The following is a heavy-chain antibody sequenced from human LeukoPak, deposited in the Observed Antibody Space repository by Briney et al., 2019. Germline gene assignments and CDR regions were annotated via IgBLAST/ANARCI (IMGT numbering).Heavy chain of an antibody. J-gene: IGHJ3*02. V-gene: IGHV4-59*08. CDR2: IYYSGST. Sequence: SETLSLTCTVSGGSISSYYWSWIRQPPGKGLEWIGYIYYSGSTNYNPSLKSRVTISVDTSKNQFSLKLSSVTAADTAVYYCARHLGVGAGDAFDIWGQGTMVTVSS. D-gene: IGHD1-26*01. CDR1: GGSISSYY. CDR3: ARHLGVGAGDAFDI.